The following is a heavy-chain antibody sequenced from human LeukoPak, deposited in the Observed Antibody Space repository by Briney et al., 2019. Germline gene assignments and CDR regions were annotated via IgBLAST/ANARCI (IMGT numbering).Heavy chain of an antibody. CDR1: GFTFSSYW. D-gene: IGHD2-2*01. CDR3: VRDLRHGYEEFDY. V-gene: IGHV3-7*03. CDR2: IKQDGSEK. J-gene: IGHJ4*02. Sequence: GGSLRFFCAASGFTFSSYWMSWVRQAPGKGLEWVANIKQDGSEKYYVDSVKGRFTISRDNAKNSLYLQMNSLRAEDTAVYYCVRDLRHGYEEFDYWGQGTLVTVSS.